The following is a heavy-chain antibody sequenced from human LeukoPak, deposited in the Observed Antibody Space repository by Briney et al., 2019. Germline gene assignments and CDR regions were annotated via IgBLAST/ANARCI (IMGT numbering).Heavy chain of an antibody. CDR3: ARVWFGELLYQYYFDY. J-gene: IGHJ4*02. CDR1: GGSVSSGSYY. V-gene: IGHV4-61*01. D-gene: IGHD3-10*01. Sequence: SETLSLTCTVSGGSVSSGSYYWSWIRQPPGKGLEWIGYIYYSGSTNYNPSLKSRVTISVDTSKNQFSLKLSSVTAADTAVYYCARVWFGELLYQYYFDYWGQGTLVTVSS. CDR2: IYYSGST.